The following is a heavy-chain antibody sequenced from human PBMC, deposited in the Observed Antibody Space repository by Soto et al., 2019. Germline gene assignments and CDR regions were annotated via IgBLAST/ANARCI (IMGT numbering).Heavy chain of an antibody. CDR2: ISCSGGST. J-gene: IGHJ4*02. CDR1: GFTFSSYA. V-gene: IGHV3-23*01. Sequence: PGGSLRLSCAASGFTFSSYAMSWVRQAPGKGLEWVSAISCSGGSTYYADSVKGRFIISRDNSKNTLYLQMNSLRLEDTALYYCASRRGDGYFKYWGQGVPVTVSS. CDR3: ASRRGDGYFKY. D-gene: IGHD2-21*01.